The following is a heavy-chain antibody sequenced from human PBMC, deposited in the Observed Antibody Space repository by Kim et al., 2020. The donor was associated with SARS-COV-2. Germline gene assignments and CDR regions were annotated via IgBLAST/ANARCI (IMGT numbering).Heavy chain of an antibody. CDR2: IYYSGST. CDR1: GGSISSYY. J-gene: IGHJ4*02. V-gene: IGHV4-59*01. Sequence: SETLSLTCTVSGGSISSYYWSWIRQPPGKGLEWIGYIYYSGSTNYNPSLKSRVTISVDTSKNQFSLKLSSVTAADTAVYYCARLISGSYNPARYYFDYWGQGTLVTVSS. CDR3: ARLISGSYNPARYYFDY. D-gene: IGHD1-26*01.